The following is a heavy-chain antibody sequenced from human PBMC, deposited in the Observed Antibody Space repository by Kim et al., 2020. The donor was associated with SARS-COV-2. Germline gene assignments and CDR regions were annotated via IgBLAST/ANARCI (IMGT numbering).Heavy chain of an antibody. J-gene: IGHJ4*02. CDR3: ARDLGTAKPVGYFDY. Sequence: PSLKSRVTISVDTSKNQFYLKLSSVTAADTAVYYCARDLGTAKPVGYFDYWGQGTLVTVSS. V-gene: IGHV4-39*07. D-gene: IGHD5-18*01.